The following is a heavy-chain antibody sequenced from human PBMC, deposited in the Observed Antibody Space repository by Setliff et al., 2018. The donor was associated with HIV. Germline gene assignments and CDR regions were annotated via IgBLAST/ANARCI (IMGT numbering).Heavy chain of an antibody. CDR3: ARGAWYTSGWHSSRYMDV. J-gene: IGHJ6*03. CDR2: VNQKSGNT. V-gene: IGHV1-8*02. CDR1: GYTFTSSD. D-gene: IGHD6-25*01. Sequence: GASVKVSCKASGYTFTSSDIYWVRQATGQGLEWMGWVNQKSGNTGYAQKFQGRVIMTRDTSISTVYMELRSLRSEDTAVYYCARGAWYTSGWHSSRYMDVWGKGTTVTVSS.